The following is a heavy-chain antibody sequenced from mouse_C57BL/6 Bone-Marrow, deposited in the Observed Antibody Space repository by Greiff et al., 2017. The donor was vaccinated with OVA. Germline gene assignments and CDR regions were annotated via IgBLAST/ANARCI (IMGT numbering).Heavy chain of an antibody. V-gene: IGHV14-1*01. Sequence: VQLQQSGAELVRPGASVKLSCTASGFNIKDYYMHWVKQRPEQGLEWIGRIDPEDGDTEYAPKFQGKATMTADTSSNTAYLQLSSLTSEDTAVYYCTTFHYYGTSYAMDYWGRGTSVTVSS. CDR3: TTFHYYGTSYAMDY. D-gene: IGHD1-1*01. J-gene: IGHJ4*01. CDR1: GFNIKDYY. CDR2: IDPEDGDT.